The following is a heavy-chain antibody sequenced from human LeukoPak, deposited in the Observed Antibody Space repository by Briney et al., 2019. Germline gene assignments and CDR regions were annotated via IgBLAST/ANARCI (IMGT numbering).Heavy chain of an antibody. CDR2: ISGYNGNT. Sequence: ASVTISCTASGYTFFTAYHMHWVRQAPGQGLEWMGWISGYNGNTNYAQNLQGRVTMTTDTSTSTAYMELRSLRSDDAAVYYCARGLGVVTAQSEQPKPRYFDLWGRGTQVTVSS. D-gene: IGHD2-21*02. CDR3: ARGLGVVTAQSEQPKPRYFDL. CDR1: GYTFFTAYH. V-gene: IGHV1-18*04. J-gene: IGHJ2*01.